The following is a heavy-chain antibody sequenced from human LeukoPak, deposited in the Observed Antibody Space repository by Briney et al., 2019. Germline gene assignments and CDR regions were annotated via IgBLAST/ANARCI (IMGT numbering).Heavy chain of an antibody. CDR2: ISAYNGNT. V-gene: IGHV1-18*01. Sequence: ASVKVSCKASGYTFTSYGISWVRQAPGQGLEWMGWISAYNGNTNYAQTLQGRVTMTTDTSTSTAYMELRSLRSDDTAVYYCARDGPAGPDYYDSSGYYYGYYFDYWGQGTLLTVSS. J-gene: IGHJ4*02. D-gene: IGHD3-22*01. CDR1: GYTFTSYG. CDR3: ARDGPAGPDYYDSSGYYYGYYFDY.